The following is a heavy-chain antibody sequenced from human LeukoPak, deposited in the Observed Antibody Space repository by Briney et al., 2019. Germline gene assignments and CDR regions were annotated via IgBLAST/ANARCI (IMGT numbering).Heavy chain of an antibody. Sequence: GGSLRLSCATSGFTFSDYYMSWIRRAPGKGLEWVSYISSSGSTIYYADSVKGRFTISRDNAKNSLYLQMNSLRAEDTAVYYCARTLLTNIVVVPAAINGWFDPWGQGTLVTVSS. V-gene: IGHV3-11*01. J-gene: IGHJ5*02. CDR3: ARTLLTNIVVVPAAINGWFDP. D-gene: IGHD2-2*01. CDR2: ISSSGSTI. CDR1: GFTFSDYY.